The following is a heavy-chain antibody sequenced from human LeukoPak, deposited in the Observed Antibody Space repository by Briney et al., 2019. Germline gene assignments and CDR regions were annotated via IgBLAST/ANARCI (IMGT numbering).Heavy chain of an antibody. CDR1: GFTFSSYS. V-gene: IGHV3-21*01. CDR2: ISSSSSYI. Sequence: GGSLRLSCAASGFTFSSYSMNWVRQAPGKGLEWVSSISSSSSYIYYADSVKGRFTISRDNTKNSLYLQMNSLRAEDTAVYYCARDQYYYDSRGYYPPLGYWGQGTLVTVSS. D-gene: IGHD3-22*01. CDR3: ARDQYYYDSRGYYPPLGY. J-gene: IGHJ4*02.